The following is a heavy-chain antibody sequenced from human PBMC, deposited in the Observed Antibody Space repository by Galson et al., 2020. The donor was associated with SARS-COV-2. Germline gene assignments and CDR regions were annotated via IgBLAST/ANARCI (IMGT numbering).Heavy chain of an antibody. V-gene: IGHV2-5*02. J-gene: IGHJ4*02. CDR1: GFSLSTSGVG. CDR2: IHWDDDK. Sequence: SGPTLVKPTQTLTLTCTLSGFSLSTSGVGVGWIRQPPGKPLEWLALIHWDDDKRYSTSLKSRLTITKDTSKNQVVLTMTNMDPVDTATYYCAHRLTVTLFGYWGQGTLVTVSS. D-gene: IGHD4-17*01. CDR3: AHRLTVTLFGY.